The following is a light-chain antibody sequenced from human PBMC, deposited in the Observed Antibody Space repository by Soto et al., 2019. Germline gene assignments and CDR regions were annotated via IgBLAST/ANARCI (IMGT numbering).Light chain of an antibody. CDR3: RAYTSCSTLYV. CDR2: ASS. Sequence: QSVLTQPASVSGSPGQSITISCTGTSSDVGGYNYVSWYQHHTGKAPRLMMYASSNRPSGVSHRFSGSRSGNTASLASSGLEAEDESAYYVRAYTSCSTLYVFGTGTTVTVL. V-gene: IGLV2-14*01. CDR1: SSDVGGYNY. J-gene: IGLJ1*01.